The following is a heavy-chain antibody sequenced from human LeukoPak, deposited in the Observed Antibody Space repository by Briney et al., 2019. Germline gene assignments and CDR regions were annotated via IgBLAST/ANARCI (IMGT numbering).Heavy chain of an antibody. J-gene: IGHJ4*02. CDR1: GFTFSSYA. Sequence: GGSLRLSCAASGFTFSSYAMHWVRQAPGKGLEWVAVISYDGSNKYYADSVKGRFTISRDNSKNTLYLQMNSLRAEDTAVYYCARDYGQAMADYHFDYWGQGTLVTVSS. CDR2: ISYDGSNK. V-gene: IGHV3-30-3*01. CDR3: ARDYGQAMADYHFDY. D-gene: IGHD5-18*01.